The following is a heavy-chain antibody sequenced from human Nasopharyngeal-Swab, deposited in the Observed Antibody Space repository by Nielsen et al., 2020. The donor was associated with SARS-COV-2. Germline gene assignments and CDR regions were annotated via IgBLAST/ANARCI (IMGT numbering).Heavy chain of an antibody. D-gene: IGHD1-26*01. Sequence: GGSLRLSCAASGFTFDDCGMSWVRQAPGKGLEWVSSINWNGGSTGHADSVKGRFTISRDNAKNSLYLQMNSLRAEDTALYYCARDRMAGASTDFDYWGQGTLVTVSS. CDR1: GFTFDDCG. CDR2: INWNGGST. V-gene: IGHV3-20*04. CDR3: ARDRMAGASTDFDY. J-gene: IGHJ4*02.